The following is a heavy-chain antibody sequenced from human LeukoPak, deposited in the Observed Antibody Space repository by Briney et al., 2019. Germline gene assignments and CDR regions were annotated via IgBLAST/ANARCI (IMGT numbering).Heavy chain of an antibody. Sequence: GGSLRLSCVASGFTFSSYWMTWVRQAPGKGLEWVANIKTDGSQKYYVDSVKGRFTISRDSANNLLYLQMNSLRAEDTAVYYCARESFAARWDWGQGTLVTVSS. CDR3: ARESFAARWD. D-gene: IGHD6-6*01. J-gene: IGHJ4*02. CDR1: GFTFSSYW. V-gene: IGHV3-7*01. CDR2: IKTDGSQK.